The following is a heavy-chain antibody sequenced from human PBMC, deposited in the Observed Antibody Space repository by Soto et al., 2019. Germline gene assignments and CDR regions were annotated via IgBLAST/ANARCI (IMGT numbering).Heavy chain of an antibody. Sequence: QVQLQQWGAGLLKPSETLSLTCAVYGGSSSGYYWGWFRQPPGKGLEWIGEITHSGTTKYNPSLKSRVTISSDTSQPQFSLSLISVTAADTALYFCSAWYTGTRHDYWGQGTLVTVSS. D-gene: IGHD2-8*01. CDR2: ITHSGTT. CDR1: GGSSSGYY. CDR3: SAWYTGTRHDY. J-gene: IGHJ4*02. V-gene: IGHV4-34*01.